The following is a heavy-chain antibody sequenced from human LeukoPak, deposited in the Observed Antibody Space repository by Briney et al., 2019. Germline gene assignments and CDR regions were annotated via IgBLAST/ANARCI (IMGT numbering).Heavy chain of an antibody. V-gene: IGHV4-59*01. Sequence: KPSETLSLTCTVSGGSISSYYWSWIRQPPGKGLEWIGYIYYSGCTNYNPSLKSRVTISVDTSKNQFSLKLSSVTAADTAVYYCARSAAAGTNWYYGMDAWGKGTTVTVSS. J-gene: IGHJ6*04. CDR1: GGSISSYY. CDR2: IYYSGCT. D-gene: IGHD6-13*01. CDR3: ARSAAAGTNWYYGMDA.